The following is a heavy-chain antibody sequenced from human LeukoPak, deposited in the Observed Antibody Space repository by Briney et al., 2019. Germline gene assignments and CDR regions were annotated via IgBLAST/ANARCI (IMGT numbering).Heavy chain of an antibody. CDR1: GFTFSDNW. D-gene: IGHD3-16*01. Sequence: GGSLRLSCAASGFTFSDNWMTWVRRAPGKGLECVANIKQDGSEKYYVDSVKGRFTISRDNAKKSVYLQMNSLRVEDSAVYYCGGGFRTFDSWGQGTLVTVSS. CDR3: GGGFRTFDS. CDR2: IKQDGSEK. J-gene: IGHJ4*02. V-gene: IGHV3-7*01.